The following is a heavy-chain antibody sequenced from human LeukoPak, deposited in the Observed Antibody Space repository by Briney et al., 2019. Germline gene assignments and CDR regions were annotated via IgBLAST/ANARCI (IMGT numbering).Heavy chain of an antibody. CDR1: GGSISGYY. CDR2: LYGGGSI. J-gene: IGHJ6*02. CDR3: AREARLASAAGLDV. Sequence: PSETLSLTCTVFGGSISGYYWSWIRQPPGKGLEWVGRLYGGGSINQNPYLQSPLSLSGDASKTQFSLKLTSVTAADTAVYYCAREARLASAAGLDVWGQGTMVTVSS. V-gene: IGHV4-4*07. D-gene: IGHD5-12*01.